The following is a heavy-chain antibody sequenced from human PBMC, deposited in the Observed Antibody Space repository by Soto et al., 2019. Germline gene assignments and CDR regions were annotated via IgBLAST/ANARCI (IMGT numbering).Heavy chain of an antibody. CDR2: INAYNGNT. Sequence: QVQLVQSGAEVKKPGASVKVSCKASGYTFTYFGISWVRQAPGQGLEWMGWINAYNGNTDYAQKLQDRVTMTTDTSTRTAYMELRSLRSDDTAVYSCARAIAGGYGHTTLDYWGQGTLVTVSS. V-gene: IGHV1-18*04. D-gene: IGHD5-12*01. CDR1: GYTFTYFG. J-gene: IGHJ4*02. CDR3: ARAIAGGYGHTTLDY.